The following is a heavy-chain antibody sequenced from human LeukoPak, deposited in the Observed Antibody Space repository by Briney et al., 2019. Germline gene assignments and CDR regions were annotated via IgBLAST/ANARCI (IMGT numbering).Heavy chain of an antibody. CDR2: IKQDGSEK. CDR1: GFTFSSYW. V-gene: IGHV3-7*03. CDR3: AREVGYCSGGSCYFGFDY. Sequence: GGSLRLSCAASGFTFSSYWMSWVRQAPGKGLGWVANIKQDGSEKYYVDSVKGRFTISRDNAKNSLYLQMNSLRAEDTAVYYCAREVGYCSGGSCYFGFDYWGQGTLVTVSS. D-gene: IGHD2-15*01. J-gene: IGHJ4*02.